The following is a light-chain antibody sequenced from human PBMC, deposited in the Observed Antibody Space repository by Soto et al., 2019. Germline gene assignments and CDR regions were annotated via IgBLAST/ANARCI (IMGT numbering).Light chain of an antibody. Sequence: EIVMTQSPATLSVSPVERATLSCRASQSVSSNLAWYQQKPGQAPRLLIYGASTRATGIPARFSGSGSGTAFTLTISSLQSEDFAVYYCQQYNNWPPITFAQGTRWRL. CDR3: QQYNNWPPIT. CDR2: GAS. V-gene: IGKV3-15*01. J-gene: IGKJ5*01. CDR1: QSVSSN.